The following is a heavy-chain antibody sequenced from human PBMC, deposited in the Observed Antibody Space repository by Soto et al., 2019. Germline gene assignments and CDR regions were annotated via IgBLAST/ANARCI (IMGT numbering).Heavy chain of an antibody. V-gene: IGHV1-46*01. CDR1: GYTFTSTW. D-gene: IGHD3-22*01. J-gene: IGHJ4*02. CDR2: IHPYGGAE. CDR3: ARHRSHSSACWWLDY. Sequence: QVQLVQSGAEVKKPGASVKVSCKASGYTFTSTWMHWVRQAPGQGLEWMGIIHPYGGAETYAEKFQGRGTKHRDPSTAKDYMDLSSLRSEDMAMYYCARHRSHSSACWWLDYWGQGAQVTVSS.